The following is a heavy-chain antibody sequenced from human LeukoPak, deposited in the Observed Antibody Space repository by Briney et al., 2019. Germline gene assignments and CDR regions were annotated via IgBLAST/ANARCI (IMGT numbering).Heavy chain of an antibody. CDR2: IYYSGST. Sequence: SETLSLTCTVSGGSISSYYWSWIRQPPGKGLEWIGYIYYSGSTNYNPSLKSRVTISVDTSKNQFSLKLSSVTAADTAVYYCARGRSSSWYHYYYYYGMDVWGQGTTVTVSS. J-gene: IGHJ6*02. D-gene: IGHD6-13*01. CDR1: GGSISSYY. CDR3: ARGRSSSWYHYYYYYGMDV. V-gene: IGHV4-59*08.